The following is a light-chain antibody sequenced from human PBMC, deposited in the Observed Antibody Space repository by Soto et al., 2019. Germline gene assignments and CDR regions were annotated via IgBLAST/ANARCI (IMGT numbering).Light chain of an antibody. CDR1: QSISHW. CDR2: NES. CDR3: QQYNGP. V-gene: IGKV1-5*01. Sequence: DIQMTQSPSTLSASVGDRVTITCRARQSISHWLAWYQQKPGRATKLLIDNESSLESWVPSRFAGSGSATEFTLTISSLQPDDFATYYCQQYNGPFGGGTKVEIK. J-gene: IGKJ4*01.